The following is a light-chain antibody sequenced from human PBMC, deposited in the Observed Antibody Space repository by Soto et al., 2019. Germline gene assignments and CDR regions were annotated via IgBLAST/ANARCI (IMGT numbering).Light chain of an antibody. J-gene: IGLJ1*01. CDR3: SSYAGSNNYV. V-gene: IGLV2-8*01. CDR2: EVS. Sequence: QSALTQPPSASGSPGQSVTISCTGTSSDVGAYNYVSWYQLHAGKVPKLIVYEVSKRPSDVPDRFSASKSGNTASLTVSGLQTEDEADYYCSSYAGSNNYVFGIGTKLTVL. CDR1: SSDVGAYNY.